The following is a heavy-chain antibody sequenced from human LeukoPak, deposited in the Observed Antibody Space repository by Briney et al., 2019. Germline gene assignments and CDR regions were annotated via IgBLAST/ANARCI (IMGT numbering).Heavy chain of an antibody. Sequence: GGSLRLSCAASGFTFSSYWMHWVRQAPGKGLVWVSRTNSDGSSTSYADSVKGRFTISRDNAKNTLYLQMNSLRAEDTAVYYCARGSGGNYDILTGYDDYWGQGTLVTVSS. CDR1: GFTFSSYW. V-gene: IGHV3-74*01. CDR3: ARGSGGNYDILTGYDDY. D-gene: IGHD3-9*01. J-gene: IGHJ4*02. CDR2: TNSDGSST.